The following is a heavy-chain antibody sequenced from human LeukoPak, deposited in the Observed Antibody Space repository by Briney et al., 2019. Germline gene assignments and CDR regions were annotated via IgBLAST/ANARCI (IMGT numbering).Heavy chain of an antibody. J-gene: IGHJ4*02. Sequence: ASVKVSCKASGYTFTSYGISWVRQAPGQGLEWMGWISAYNGNTNYAQKLQGRVTMTTDTSTSTAYMELRSLRSDDTAVYYCARAPDYYDSSGYYAWAYWGQGTLVTVSS. D-gene: IGHD3-22*01. CDR2: ISAYNGNT. CDR3: ARAPDYYDSSGYYAWAY. CDR1: GYTFTSYG. V-gene: IGHV1-18*01.